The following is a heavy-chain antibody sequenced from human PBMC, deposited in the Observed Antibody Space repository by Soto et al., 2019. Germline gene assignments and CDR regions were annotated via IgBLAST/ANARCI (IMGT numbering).Heavy chain of an antibody. CDR2: SRNKAEGYTT. V-gene: IGHV3-72*01. CDR3: ARDYHDRSTSSYWYLDL. Sequence: EVELAESGGGLVQSGGSLRLYCAASGIIFSDHYMEWVRQAPGKGLEWVGCSRNKAEGYTTEYAASVKGRFTISRDDSKNSLYLQMNSLKTEDTAMYYCARDYHDRSTSSYWYLDLWVRGTLVTVSS. D-gene: IGHD3-22*01. CDR1: GIIFSDHY. J-gene: IGHJ2*01.